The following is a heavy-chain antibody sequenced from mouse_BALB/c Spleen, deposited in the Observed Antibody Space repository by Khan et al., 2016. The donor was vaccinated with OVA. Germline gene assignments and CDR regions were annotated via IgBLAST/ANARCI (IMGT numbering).Heavy chain of an antibody. V-gene: IGHV9-1*02. CDR1: GYTFTNYG. CDR3: ARSRGVPLYGGYFDV. CDR2: INTNTGET. D-gene: IGHD1-1*01. J-gene: IGHJ1*01. Sequence: QIQLVQSGPELRKPGETVKISCKASGYTFTNYGVNWVKQAPEKGLKWMGWINTNTGETTYGDDFKGRFAFSLETSASTAYLQINRLKNEDMAKYFCARSRGVPLYGGYFDVWGAGTTVTVSS.